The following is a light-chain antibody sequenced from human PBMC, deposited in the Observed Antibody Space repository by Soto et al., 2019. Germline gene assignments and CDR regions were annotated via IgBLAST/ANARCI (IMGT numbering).Light chain of an antibody. CDR1: SSSIETNH. CDR3: STWDDSQVI. Sequence: QSVLTQPPSASGTPGQRVTISCSASSSSIETNHVYWYQHLPGTAPKLLIYSDDQRPSGVPDRFSGSKSGTSASLAISGLRSEDEGDYYCSTWDDSQVIFGGGTKLTVL. J-gene: IGLJ2*01. CDR2: SDD. V-gene: IGLV1-47*02.